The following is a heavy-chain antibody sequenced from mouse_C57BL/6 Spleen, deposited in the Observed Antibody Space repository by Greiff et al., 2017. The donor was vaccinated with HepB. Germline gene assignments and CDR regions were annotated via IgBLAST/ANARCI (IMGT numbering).Heavy chain of an antibody. CDR1: GYTFTSYW. V-gene: IGHV1-59*01. D-gene: IGHD3-3*01. CDR3: ANGGTRTGAAWFAY. CDR2: IDPSDSYT. Sequence: QVQLKQPGAELVRPGTSVKLSCKASGYTFTSYWMHWVKQRPGQGLEWIGVIDPSDSYTNYNQKFKGKATLTVDTSSSTAYMQLSSLTSEDSAVYYCANGGTRTGAAWFAYWGQGTLVTVSA. J-gene: IGHJ3*01.